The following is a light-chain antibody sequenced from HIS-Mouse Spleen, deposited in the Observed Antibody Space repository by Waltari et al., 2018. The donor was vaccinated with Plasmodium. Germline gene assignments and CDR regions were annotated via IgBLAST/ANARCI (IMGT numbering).Light chain of an antibody. CDR2: KAS. CDR1: QSISSW. V-gene: IGKV1-5*03. CDR3: QQYNSYWT. J-gene: IGKJ1*01. Sequence: DIQMTQSPSTLSASLGDRVTITCRASQSISSWLARYQQKPGKAPKLLIYKASSLESGVPSRFSGSGSGTEFTLTISSLQPDDFATYYCQQYNSYWTFGQGTKVEIK.